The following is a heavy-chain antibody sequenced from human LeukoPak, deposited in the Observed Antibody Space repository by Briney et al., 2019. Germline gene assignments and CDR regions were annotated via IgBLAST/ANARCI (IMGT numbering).Heavy chain of an antibody. CDR3: SSTFGSGSYLHS. CDR1: GFEFHDYM. D-gene: IGHD3-10*01. Sequence: GGSLRLSCAASGFEFHDYMMHWVRQPPGKGLEWVSEISWNGDTIGYADSVKGRFIISRDNARRSLYLQMNSLRPEDTAFYYCSSTFGSGSYLHSWGQGTLVTVSS. J-gene: IGHJ5*02. CDR2: ISWNGDTI. V-gene: IGHV3-9*01.